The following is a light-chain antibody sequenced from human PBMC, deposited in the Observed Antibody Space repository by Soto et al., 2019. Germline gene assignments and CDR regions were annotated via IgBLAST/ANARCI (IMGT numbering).Light chain of an antibody. CDR2: DVF. CDR3: ASYAGTYTV. Sequence: SALTQPRSVSGSPGQSVTISCTGTSSDVGTFNFVSWYQHHPGKAPKFIIFDVFMRPSGVPDRFSGSKSGNTASLTVSGLQTEDEADYYCASYAGTYTVFGGGTKVTVL. CDR1: SSDVGTFNF. J-gene: IGLJ2*01. V-gene: IGLV2-11*01.